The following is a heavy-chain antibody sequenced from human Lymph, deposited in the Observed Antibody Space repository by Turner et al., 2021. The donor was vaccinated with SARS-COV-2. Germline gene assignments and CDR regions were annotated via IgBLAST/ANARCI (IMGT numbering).Heavy chain of an antibody. CDR3: AKDLSAGDYYYSYGMDV. J-gene: IGHJ6*02. Sequence: QLQLVESGGGVVQPGRSVRPSCAAYAFTFSGYGMHWVRQAPGKGLEWVAVISYDGNNEHCADSVKCRFTISRDNSKNTLYLQMNRLRPDDTAVYYCAKDLSAGDYYYSYGMDVWGQGTTVTVSS. CDR1: AFTFSGYG. CDR2: ISYDGNNE. D-gene: IGHD3-10*01. V-gene: IGHV3-30*18.